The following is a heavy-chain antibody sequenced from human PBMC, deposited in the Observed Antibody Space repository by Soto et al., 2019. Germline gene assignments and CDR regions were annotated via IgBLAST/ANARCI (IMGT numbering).Heavy chain of an antibody. CDR1: GITSTTYA. J-gene: IGHJ5*02. V-gene: IGHV1-3*04. D-gene: IGHD5-12*01. CDR3: ARAISGYVT. Sequence: QVQLVQSGAEVKKPGASVKVSCKASGITSTTYAIHWVRQAPGQGLEWMGWINTGNGNTRYSQRFLGRVSLTTDTSTSPASMYLSSLTSEDTAVYYCARAISGYVTWGQGTLITVSS. CDR2: INTGNGNT.